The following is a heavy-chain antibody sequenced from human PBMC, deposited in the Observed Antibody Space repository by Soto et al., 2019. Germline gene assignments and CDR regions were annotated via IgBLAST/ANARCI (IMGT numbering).Heavy chain of an antibody. CDR2: MSGSDGST. D-gene: IGHD1-26*01. CDR3: AKGPSYSGSSPFQH. V-gene: IGHV3-23*01. J-gene: IGHJ1*01. CDR1: GFTFSSYA. Sequence: QLSESGGGLVQPGGSLRLSCAASGFTFSSYAMSWVRQAPGKGLEWVSTMSGSDGSTYYADSVKGRFTISRDNSKHTLHLQMTSLRAADTAVYYCAKGPSYSGSSPFQHWGQGTLVTVFS.